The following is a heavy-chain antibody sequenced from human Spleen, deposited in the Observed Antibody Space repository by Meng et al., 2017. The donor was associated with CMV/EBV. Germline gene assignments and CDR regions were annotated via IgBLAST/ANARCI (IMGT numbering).Heavy chain of an antibody. D-gene: IGHD1-26*01. V-gene: IGHV3-49*04. Sequence: GESLKISCTVSGFTFGDYAMSWVRQAPGKGLEWVGFIRSKAYGGTTEYAASVKGRFTISRDDSKSIAYLQMNSLKTEDTAVYYCTRWYSGSNFDYWGRGTLVTVSS. CDR1: GFTFGDYA. J-gene: IGHJ4*02. CDR2: IRSKAYGGTT. CDR3: TRWYSGSNFDY.